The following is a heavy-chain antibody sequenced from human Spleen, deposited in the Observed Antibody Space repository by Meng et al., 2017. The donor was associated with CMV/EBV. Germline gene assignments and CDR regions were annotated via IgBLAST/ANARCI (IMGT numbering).Heavy chain of an antibody. J-gene: IGHJ4*02. CDR3: ARRVDTAFQVGY. Sequence: GGPLRLSCAASGFTFSSYAMSWVRQAPGKGLEWVSAISGSGGSTYYADSVKGRFTISRDNSKNTLYLQMNSLRAEDTAVYYCARRVDTAFQVGYGGQGTLVTVSS. V-gene: IGHV3-23*01. CDR2: ISGSGGST. CDR1: GFTFSSYA. D-gene: IGHD5-18*01.